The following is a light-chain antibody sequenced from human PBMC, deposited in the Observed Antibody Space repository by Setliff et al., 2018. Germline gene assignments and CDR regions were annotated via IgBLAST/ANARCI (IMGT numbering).Light chain of an antibody. CDR2: RNN. V-gene: IGLV1-47*01. CDR3: AAWDDSLSGVV. Sequence: QSVLTQPPSVSGTPGQRFTISCSGSSPNIGSNYVYWYQQLPGTAPKLLIYRNNQRPSGVPDRFSGSKSGTSASLAISGLRSEDEADYYCAAWDDSLSGVVFGGGTKGTVL. J-gene: IGLJ2*01. CDR1: SPNIGSNY.